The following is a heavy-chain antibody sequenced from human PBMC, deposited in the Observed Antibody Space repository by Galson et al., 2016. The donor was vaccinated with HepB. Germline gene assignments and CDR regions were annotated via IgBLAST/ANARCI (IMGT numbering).Heavy chain of an antibody. D-gene: IGHD3-3*01. V-gene: IGHV1-18*04. CDR1: GYTFTSYG. CDR3: ARDRFLGYYYYMDV. CDR2: IDPHNSKT. Sequence: SVKVSCKASGYTFTSYGISWVRQAPGQGLEWMGWIDPHNSKTNYAQKLQGRLTLTTDTSTNTAYMELRSLFSDDTAVYYCARDRFLGYYYYMDVWGRGTTVTVSS. J-gene: IGHJ6*03.